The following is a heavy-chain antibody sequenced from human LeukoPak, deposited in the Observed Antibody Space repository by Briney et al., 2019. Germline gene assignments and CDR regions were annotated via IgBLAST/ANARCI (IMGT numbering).Heavy chain of an antibody. CDR3: ARGLGQYDY. D-gene: IGHD5-24*01. CDR2: INHSGST. J-gene: IGHJ4*02. V-gene: IGHV4-34*01. Sequence: SETLPLTCAVYVEPFSNYFWSWIRQSPGKGLEWIGEINHSGSTNYNSSLTSRVTISVDTSKNQFSLNLSSVTAADTAIYYCARGLGQYDYWGQGTLVTVSS. CDR1: VEPFSNYF.